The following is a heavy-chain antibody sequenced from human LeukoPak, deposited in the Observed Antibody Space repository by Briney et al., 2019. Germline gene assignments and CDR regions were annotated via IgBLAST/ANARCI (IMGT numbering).Heavy chain of an antibody. CDR1: GGTFSSYA. CDR3: ASRFPAAGAFDI. V-gene: IGHV1-69*05. CDR2: IIPIFGTA. D-gene: IGHD3-3*01. J-gene: IGHJ3*02. Sequence: SVRVSCKASGGTFSSYAISWVRQAPGQGHEWMGGIIPIFGTANYAQKFQGRVTITTDESTSTAYMELSSLRSEDTAVYYCASRFPAAGAFDIWGQGTMVTVSS.